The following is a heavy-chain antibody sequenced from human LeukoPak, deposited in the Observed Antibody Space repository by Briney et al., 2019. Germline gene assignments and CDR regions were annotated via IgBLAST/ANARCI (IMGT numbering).Heavy chain of an antibody. CDR2: INHSGST. Sequence: KTSETLSLTCAVYGGSFSGYYWSWIRQPPGKGLEWIGEINHSGSTNYHPSLKSRVTISVATSKNQFSLKLSSVTAADTAVYYCARGTRRRYYDSSGYYLFDYWGQGTLVTVSS. V-gene: IGHV4-34*01. CDR3: ARGTRRRYYDSSGYYLFDY. D-gene: IGHD3-22*01. J-gene: IGHJ4*02. CDR1: GGSFSGYY.